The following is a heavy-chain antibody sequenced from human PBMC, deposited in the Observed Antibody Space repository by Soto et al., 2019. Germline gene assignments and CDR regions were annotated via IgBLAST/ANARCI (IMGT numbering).Heavy chain of an antibody. V-gene: IGHV3-74*01. Sequence: EVQLVESGGGLVQPGGSLRLSCAASGFAFGSYWMHWVRQAPGKGLVWVARINSDGSDTSYANSVKGRFTISRDNGKNTVSLQMISLRDEDTAVYFCARDAVAATWYFDIWGRGTLVAVSS. D-gene: IGHD6-19*01. CDR1: GFAFGSYW. J-gene: IGHJ2*01. CDR3: ARDAVAATWYFDI. CDR2: INSDGSDT.